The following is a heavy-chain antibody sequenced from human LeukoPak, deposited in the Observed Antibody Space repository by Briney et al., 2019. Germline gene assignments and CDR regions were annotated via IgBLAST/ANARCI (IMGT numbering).Heavy chain of an antibody. CDR3: AKLAGLVVVIAIDY. CDR1: GFTFSSYG. D-gene: IGHD2-21*01. V-gene: IGHV3-30*02. J-gene: IGHJ4*02. CDR2: IRYDGSNK. Sequence: GGSLSLSCAASGFTFSSYGMHWVRQAPGKGLEWVAFIRYDGSNKYYADSVKGRFTISRDNSKNTLYLQMNSLRAEDTAVYYCAKLAGLVVVIAIDYWGQGTLVTVSS.